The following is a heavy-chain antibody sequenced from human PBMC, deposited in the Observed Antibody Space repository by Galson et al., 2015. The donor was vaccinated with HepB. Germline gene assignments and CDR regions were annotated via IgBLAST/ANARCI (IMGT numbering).Heavy chain of an antibody. CDR1: GFTFSSYA. CDR3: AKVCYDYVWGSYRHDAFDI. CDR2: ISGSGGST. Sequence: SLRLSCAASGFTFSSYAMSWVRQAPGKGLEWVSAISGSGGSTYYADSVKGRFTISGDNSKNTLYLQMNSLRAEDTAVYYCAKVCYDYVWGSYRHDAFDIWGQGTMVTVSS. D-gene: IGHD3-16*02. J-gene: IGHJ3*02. V-gene: IGHV3-23*01.